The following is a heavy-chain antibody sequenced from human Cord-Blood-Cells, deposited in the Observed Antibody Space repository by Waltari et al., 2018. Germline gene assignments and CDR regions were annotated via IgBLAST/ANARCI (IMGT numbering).Heavy chain of an antibody. V-gene: IGHV4-4*07. Sequence: QVQLQESGPGLVKPSETLSLTRTVSGGSISSYYWSWIRQPAGKGLEWIGRIYTSGSTNYNPSLKSRVTMSVDTSKNQFSLKLSSVTAADTAVYYCARDRGLSKEVTWYFDLWGRGTLVTVSS. CDR1: GGSISSYY. D-gene: IGHD3-10*01. CDR3: ARDRGLSKEVTWYFDL. CDR2: IYTSGST. J-gene: IGHJ2*01.